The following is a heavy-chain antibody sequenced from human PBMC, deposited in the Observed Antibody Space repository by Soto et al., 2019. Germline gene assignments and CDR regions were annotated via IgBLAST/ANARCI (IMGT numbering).Heavy chain of an antibody. J-gene: IGHJ4*02. CDR3: ARGGSYHELVPDY. CDR1: GGSISSGDYY. D-gene: IGHD3-16*02. V-gene: IGHV4-31*03. Sequence: QVQLQESGPGLVKPSQTLSLTCTVSGGSISSGDYYWTWIRQDPGKGLEWIGYIYYSGSTYYNPSLKSRVTMSVDTSKSQFSRKVRSVTAADTAVYYCARGGSYHELVPDYWGQGTLVTVSS. CDR2: IYYSGST.